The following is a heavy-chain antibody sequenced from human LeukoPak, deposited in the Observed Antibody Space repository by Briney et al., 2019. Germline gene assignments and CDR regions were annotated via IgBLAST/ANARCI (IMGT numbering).Heavy chain of an antibody. D-gene: IGHD6-19*01. Sequence: GGSLRLSCAASGFTFSSYAMSWVRQAPGKGLEWVSAISGSGGSTYYADSVKGRFTISRDNSKNTLYLQMNSLRAEDTAVYYCAKVGEPQPYTFEGIAVAGYFDYWGQGTLVTVSS. V-gene: IGHV3-23*01. CDR3: AKVGEPQPYTFEGIAVAGYFDY. CDR1: GFTFSSYA. J-gene: IGHJ4*02. CDR2: ISGSGGST.